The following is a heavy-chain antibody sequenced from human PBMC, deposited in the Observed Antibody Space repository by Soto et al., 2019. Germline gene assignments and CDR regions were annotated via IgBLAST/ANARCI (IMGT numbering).Heavy chain of an antibody. CDR1: GFTFSSYA. V-gene: IGHV3-48*02. CDR2: ISSSSSTI. CDR3: ARRGGAGGEGGYYYCYYGMDV. J-gene: IGHJ6*02. Sequence: QPGGSLRLSCAASGFTFSSYAMHWVRQAPGKGLEWVSYISSSSSTIYYADSVKGRFTISRDNAKNSLYLQMNSLRDEDTAVYYCARRGGAGGEGGYYYCYYGMDVWGQGTTVTVSS. D-gene: IGHD3-10*01.